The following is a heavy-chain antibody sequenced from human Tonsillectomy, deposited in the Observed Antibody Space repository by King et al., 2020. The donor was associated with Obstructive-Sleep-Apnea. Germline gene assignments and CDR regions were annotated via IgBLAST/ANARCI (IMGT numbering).Heavy chain of an antibody. Sequence: VQLVESGGGLVQPGGSLRLSCSASGFTFSSYVMHWVRQAPGKGLEYVSAISSNGGSTYYADSVKGRFTISRDNSKNTLYLQMSSLRAEDTAVYYCVKDLGIAVAGYYFDYWGQGTLVTVSS. V-gene: IGHV3-64D*06. CDR2: ISSNGGST. CDR3: VKDLGIAVAGYYFDY. CDR1: GFTFSSYV. D-gene: IGHD6-19*01. J-gene: IGHJ4*02.